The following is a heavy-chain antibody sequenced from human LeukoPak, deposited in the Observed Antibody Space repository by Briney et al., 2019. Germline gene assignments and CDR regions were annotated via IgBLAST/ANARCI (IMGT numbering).Heavy chain of an antibody. CDR2: ISSSGGST. CDR3: ARTYCSSTSCLVDY. V-gene: IGHV3-64*01. J-gene: IGHJ4*02. CDR1: GFTFSSYS. Sequence: GGSLRLSCAASGFTFSSYSMHWVRQAPGKGLEYVSAISSSGGSTYYANSVKGRFTISRDNSKNTLYLQMGSLRAEDMAVYYCARTYCSSTSCLVDYWGQGTLVTASS. D-gene: IGHD2-2*01.